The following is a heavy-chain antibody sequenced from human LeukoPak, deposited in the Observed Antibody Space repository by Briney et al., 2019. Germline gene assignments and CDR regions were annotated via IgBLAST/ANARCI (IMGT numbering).Heavy chain of an antibody. CDR1: GGSISSGSYY. J-gene: IGHJ4*02. D-gene: IGHD3-10*01. V-gene: IGHV4-61*02. CDR2: IYTSGST. CDR3: ARGLQPTYYYGSGSYYNVESFDY. Sequence: PSQTLSLTCTVSGGSISSGSYYWSWIRQPAGKGLECIGRIYTSGSTNYNPSLKSRVTISVDTSKNQFSLKLSSVTAADTAVYYCARGLQPTYYYGSGSYYNVESFDYWGQGTLVTVSS.